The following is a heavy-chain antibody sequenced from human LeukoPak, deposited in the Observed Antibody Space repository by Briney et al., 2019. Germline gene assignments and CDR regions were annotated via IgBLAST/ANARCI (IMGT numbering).Heavy chain of an antibody. V-gene: IGHV1-69*05. D-gene: IGHD7-27*01. CDR3: ATDHLGMNWFDP. Sequence: SVKVSCKASGGTFSSYAISWVRQAPGQGLEWMGGIIPIFGTANYAQKFQGRVTITTDESTSTAYMELSSLRSEDTAVYYCATDHLGMNWFDPWGQGTLVTVSS. CDR2: IIPIFGTA. J-gene: IGHJ5*02. CDR1: GGTFSSYA.